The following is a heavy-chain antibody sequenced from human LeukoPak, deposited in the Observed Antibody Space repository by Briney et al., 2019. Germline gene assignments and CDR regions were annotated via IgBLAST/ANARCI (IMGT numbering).Heavy chain of an antibody. CDR2: INIDGSST. Sequence: GGSLRLSCAASGFSFSNHWMHWVRQAPGKGLEWVSRINIDGSSTNYADSVKGRFTISRDNAKNSLYLQMNSLRAEDTAVYYCAKDRWFGYYFDYWGQGTLVTVSS. J-gene: IGHJ4*02. V-gene: IGHV3-74*01. CDR1: GFSFSNHW. CDR3: AKDRWFGYYFDY. D-gene: IGHD3-10*01.